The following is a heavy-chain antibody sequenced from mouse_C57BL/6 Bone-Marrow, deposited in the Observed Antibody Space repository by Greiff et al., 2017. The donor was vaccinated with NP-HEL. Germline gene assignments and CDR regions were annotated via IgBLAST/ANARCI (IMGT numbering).Heavy chain of an antibody. CDR1: GYTFTSYW. D-gene: IGHD3-2*02. V-gene: IGHV1-50*01. CDR2: IDPSDSYT. Sequence: QVQLQQSGAELVKPGASVKLSCKASGYTFTSYWMQWVKQRPGQGLEWIGEIDPSDSYTNYNQKFKGKATLTVDTSSSTAYMQLSSLTSEDSAVYYCARAPNSSGYVRGYWGQGTSVTVSS. CDR3: ARAPNSSGYVRGY. J-gene: IGHJ4*01.